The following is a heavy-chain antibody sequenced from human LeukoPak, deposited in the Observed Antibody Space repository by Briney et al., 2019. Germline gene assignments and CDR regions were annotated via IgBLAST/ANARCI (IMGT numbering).Heavy chain of an antibody. Sequence: GGSLRLSCAASGFTVSSNYMSWVRQAPGKGLEWVSVIYSGGSTYYADSVKGRFTISRDNSKNTLYLQMNSLRAEDTAVYYRARGGIQLWSRSYGMDVWGQGTTVTVSS. D-gene: IGHD5-18*01. CDR2: IYSGGST. CDR1: GFTVSSNY. CDR3: ARGGIQLWSRSYGMDV. J-gene: IGHJ6*02. V-gene: IGHV3-66*01.